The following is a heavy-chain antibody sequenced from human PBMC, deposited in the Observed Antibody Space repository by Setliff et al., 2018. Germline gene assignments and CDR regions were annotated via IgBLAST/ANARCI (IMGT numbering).Heavy chain of an antibody. CDR1: GLSLSS. CDR2: ISDDGTSE. CDR3: ARDLFRDSGGLYC. V-gene: IGHV3-30*03. Sequence: LSLTCTVSGLSLSSTTYYWAWVRQPPGKGLEWVATISDDGTSEFYADSVKGRFTVFRDHSKNTLFLQMNSLRPDDAAMYYCARDLFRDSGGLYCWGQGALVTVSS. J-gene: IGHJ4*02. D-gene: IGHD2-15*01.